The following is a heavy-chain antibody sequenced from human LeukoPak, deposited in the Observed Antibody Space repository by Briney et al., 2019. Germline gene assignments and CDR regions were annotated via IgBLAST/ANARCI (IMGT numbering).Heavy chain of an antibody. D-gene: IGHD5-24*01. CDR3: ARHFDRDGYKSNAFDI. V-gene: IGHV4-39*01. Sequence: SETLSLTCTVSGGSFSSSSYYWGWIRQPPGKGVEWIGSMYYSGSTYYNASLRSRVTISVDTSKNQFSLKLSSVTAADTAVYYCARHFDRDGYKSNAFDIWGQGTMVTVFS. CDR1: GGSFSSSSYY. J-gene: IGHJ3*02. CDR2: MYYSGST.